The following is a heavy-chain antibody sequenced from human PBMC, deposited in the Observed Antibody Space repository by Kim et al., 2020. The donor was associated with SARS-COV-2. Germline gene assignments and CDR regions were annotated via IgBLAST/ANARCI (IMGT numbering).Heavy chain of an antibody. CDR1: GFTFSSYS. CDR2: ISSSSSYI. Sequence: GGSLRLSCAASGFTFSSYSMNWVRQAPGKGLEWVSSISSSSSYIYYADSVKGRFTISRDNAKNSLYLQMNSLRAEDTAVYYCARPRRDLRPWYFDLWGRGTLVTVSS. D-gene: IGHD3-3*01. V-gene: IGHV3-21*04. CDR3: ARPRRDLRPWYFDL. J-gene: IGHJ2*01.